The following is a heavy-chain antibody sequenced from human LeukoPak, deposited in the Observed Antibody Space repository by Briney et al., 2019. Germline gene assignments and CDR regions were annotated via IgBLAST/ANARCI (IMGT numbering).Heavy chain of an antibody. CDR2: ISSSSHI. D-gene: IGHD6-25*01. CDR1: GFTFSSYS. CDR3: ARDLGRGYDFYYYAMDV. Sequence: GGSLRLSCAASGFTFSSYSMNWVRQAPGKGLEWVSSISSSSHIYYADSVKGRFTISRDNAKNSLYLQMNSLRAEDTAVYYCARDLGRGYDFYYYAMDVWGKGTTVTVSS. J-gene: IGHJ6*04. V-gene: IGHV3-21*01.